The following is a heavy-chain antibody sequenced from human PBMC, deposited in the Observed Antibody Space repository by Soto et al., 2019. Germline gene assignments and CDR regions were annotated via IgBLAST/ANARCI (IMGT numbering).Heavy chain of an antibody. CDR3: ARVGAAAGPYYFDY. D-gene: IGHD6-13*01. Sequence: GESLKVSCKASGYTFTGYYMHWVRQAPGQGLEWMGWINPNSGGTNYAQKFQGRVTMTRDTSISTAYMELTRLRSEDTAVYYCARVGAAAGPYYFDYWGQGTLVTVS. CDR2: INPNSGGT. V-gene: IGHV1-2*02. J-gene: IGHJ4*02. CDR1: GYTFTGYY.